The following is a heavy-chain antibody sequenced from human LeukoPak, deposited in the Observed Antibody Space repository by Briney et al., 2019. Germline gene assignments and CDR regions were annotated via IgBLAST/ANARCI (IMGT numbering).Heavy chain of an antibody. J-gene: IGHJ6*04. Sequence: GGSPRLSCAASGFTFSSYAMSWVRQAPGKGLEWVSAISGSGGSTYYADSVKGRFTISRDNSKNTLYLQMNSLRAEDTAVYYCAKGVGRESWQRDYYYGMDVWGKGTTVTVSS. CDR2: ISGSGGST. V-gene: IGHV3-23*01. D-gene: IGHD6-13*01. CDR3: AKGVGRESWQRDYYYGMDV. CDR1: GFTFSSYA.